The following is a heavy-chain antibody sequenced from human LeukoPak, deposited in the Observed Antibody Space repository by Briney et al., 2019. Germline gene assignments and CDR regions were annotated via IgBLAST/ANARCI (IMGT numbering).Heavy chain of an antibody. D-gene: IGHD2-8*01. CDR1: GYTFTSYG. CDR3: ARRYCPNGVCYHDRGAFDI. Sequence: ASVKVSCKASGYTFTSYGISWVRQAPGQGLEWMGWISAYNGNTNYAQKLQGRVTMTTDTSTSTAYMELRSLRSDDTAVYYCARRYCPNGVCYHDRGAFDIWGQGTMVTVSS. CDR2: ISAYNGNT. V-gene: IGHV1-18*01. J-gene: IGHJ3*02.